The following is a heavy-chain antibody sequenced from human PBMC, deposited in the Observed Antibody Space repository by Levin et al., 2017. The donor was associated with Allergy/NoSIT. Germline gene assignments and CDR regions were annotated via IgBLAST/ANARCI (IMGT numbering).Heavy chain of an antibody. J-gene: IGHJ3*02. CDR1: GFTFSSYS. V-gene: IGHV3-48*01. Sequence: ASVKVSCATSGFTFSSYSMNWVRQAPGKGLQWVSYISSGSTSIYYADSVKGRFTISRDNGNNSLYLQMNSLRAEDTAVYYCARGWISGRHAFDIWGQGTMISVSS. CDR2: ISSGSTSI. D-gene: IGHD2-15*01. CDR3: ARGWISGRHAFDI.